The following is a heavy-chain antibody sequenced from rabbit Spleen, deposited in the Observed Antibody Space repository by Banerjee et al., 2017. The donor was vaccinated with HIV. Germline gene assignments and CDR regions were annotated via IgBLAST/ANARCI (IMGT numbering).Heavy chain of an antibody. CDR1: GFSFSSSDY. J-gene: IGHJ4*01. D-gene: IGHD1-1*01. V-gene: IGHV1S40*01. CDR3: ARDDGSGHYIDGYFNL. CDR2: IHPFIGST. Sequence: QSLEESGGDLVKPGASLTLTCTASGFSFSSSDYMNWVRQAPGKGLEWIGYIHPFIGSTYYASWVNGRFTISKTSSTTVTLQMTSLTAADTATYFCARDDGSGHYIDGYFNLWGPGTLVTVS.